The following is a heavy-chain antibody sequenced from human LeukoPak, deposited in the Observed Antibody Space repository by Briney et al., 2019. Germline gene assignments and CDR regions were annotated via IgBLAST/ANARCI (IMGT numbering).Heavy chain of an antibody. J-gene: IGHJ3*02. CDR3: ARVVPAVSDAFDI. Sequence: ASVKVSCKASGYTFTSYGISWVRQAPGQGLEWMGWISAYNGNTNYAQKLQGRVTMTTDTSTNTAYMELRSLRSDDTAVYYCARVVPAVSDAFDIWGQGTMVSVSS. V-gene: IGHV1-18*01. D-gene: IGHD2-2*01. CDR1: GYTFTSYG. CDR2: ISAYNGNT.